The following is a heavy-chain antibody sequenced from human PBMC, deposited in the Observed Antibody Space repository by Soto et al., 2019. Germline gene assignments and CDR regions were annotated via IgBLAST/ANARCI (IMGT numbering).Heavy chain of an antibody. CDR1: GASIRSRSYY. Sequence: SETLSLTCIVTGASIRSRSYYWGWIRQPPRKGLEWIGNILYTGSNYYNPSLKSRVTMSVDTSKNQFSLSLRSVTAADTAVYYCARLTGEGFENIVYYFMDVWGQGTAVTVSS. CDR3: ARLTGEGFENIVYYFMDV. D-gene: IGHD3-16*01. V-gene: IGHV4-39*01. J-gene: IGHJ6*02. CDR2: ILYTGSN.